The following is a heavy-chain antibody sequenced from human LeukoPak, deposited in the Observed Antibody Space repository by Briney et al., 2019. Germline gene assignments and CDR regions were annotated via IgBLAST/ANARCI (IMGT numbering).Heavy chain of an antibody. Sequence: ASVKVSCKASGYTFTSYGISWVRQAPGQGLEWMGWISAYNGNTNYAQKLQGRVTMTTDTSTSTAYMELRSLRSDDAAVYYCAREGLRYFDWLLYYYYYGMDVWGQGTTVTVSS. V-gene: IGHV1-18*01. CDR3: AREGLRYFDWLLYYYYYGMDV. CDR2: ISAYNGNT. J-gene: IGHJ6*02. CDR1: GYTFTSYG. D-gene: IGHD3-9*01.